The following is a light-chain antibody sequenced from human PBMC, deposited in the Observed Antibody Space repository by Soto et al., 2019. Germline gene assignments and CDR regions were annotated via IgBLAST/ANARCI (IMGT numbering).Light chain of an antibody. Sequence: IQLTQSPSFLSASVGDSVTITCRASQGISSYLAWYQQKPVKAPKLLIYAASTLQSGVPSRFSGSGSGTEFTLTISSLQPEDFATYYCQQLNSYTRTFGQGTKLEIK. J-gene: IGKJ2*02. CDR3: QQLNSYTRT. CDR1: QGISSY. CDR2: AAS. V-gene: IGKV1-9*01.